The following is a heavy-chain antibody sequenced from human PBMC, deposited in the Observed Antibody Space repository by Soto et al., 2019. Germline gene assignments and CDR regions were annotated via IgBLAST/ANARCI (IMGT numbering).Heavy chain of an antibody. V-gene: IGHV3-48*02. CDR1: GFTFSSYS. J-gene: IGHJ6*02. D-gene: IGHD5-12*01. Sequence: EVQLVESGGGLVQPGGSLRLSCAASGFTFSSYSMNWVRQAPGKGLEWVSYISSSSSTIYYTDSVKGRFTISRDNAKNSLYLQMNSLRDEDTAVYYCARDGFAVEMATIWYYYGMDVWGQGTTVTVSS. CDR2: ISSSSSTI. CDR3: ARDGFAVEMATIWYYYGMDV.